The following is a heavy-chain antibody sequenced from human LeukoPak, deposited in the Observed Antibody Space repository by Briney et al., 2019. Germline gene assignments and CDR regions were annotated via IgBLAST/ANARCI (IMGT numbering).Heavy chain of an antibody. CDR1: GFTFSSYW. Sequence: GGSLRLSCAASGFTFSSYWMSWVRQAPGKGVEWVSYIISSSSTIYYADSVKGPFTISRDNAKNSLYLQMNSLRAEDTAVYYCARTIGVVRETDYWGQGTLVTVSS. D-gene: IGHD3-3*01. V-gene: IGHV3-48*01. CDR3: ARTIGVVRETDY. J-gene: IGHJ4*02. CDR2: IISSSSTI.